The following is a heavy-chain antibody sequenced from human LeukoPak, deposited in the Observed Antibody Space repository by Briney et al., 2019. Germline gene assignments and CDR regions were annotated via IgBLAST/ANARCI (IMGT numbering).Heavy chain of an antibody. Sequence: GRSLRLSCAASGFTFDDYAMHWVRQAPGKGLEWVSGISWNSGSIGYADSVKGRFTISRDNAKNSLYLQMNSLRAEDTALYYCAKGGQWLITGGDFDYWGQGTLVTVSS. CDR1: GFTFDDYA. D-gene: IGHD6-19*01. V-gene: IGHV3-9*01. CDR2: ISWNSGSI. CDR3: AKGGQWLITGGDFDY. J-gene: IGHJ4*02.